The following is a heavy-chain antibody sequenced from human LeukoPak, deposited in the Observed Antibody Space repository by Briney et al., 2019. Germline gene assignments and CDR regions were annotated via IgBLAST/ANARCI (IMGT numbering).Heavy chain of an antibody. V-gene: IGHV4-39*07. J-gene: IGHJ6*03. CDR3: ARTTEGYCSSTRCYGFSYYYYMDV. CDR2: ISYSGAT. CDR1: GGSLRSNDYY. D-gene: IGHD2-2*01. Sequence: PSETLSLTCTVSGGSLRSNDYYWGFIRQPPGKGLEWIGSISYSGATYHNPSLKSRVTSSVDTSKNQFSLRLTSVTAADTAVYYCARTTEGYCSSTRCYGFSYYYYMDVWGKGTTVTISS.